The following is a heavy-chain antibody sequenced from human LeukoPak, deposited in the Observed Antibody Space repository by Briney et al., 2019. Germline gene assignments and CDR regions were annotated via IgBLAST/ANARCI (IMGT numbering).Heavy chain of an antibody. J-gene: IGHJ6*03. CDR1: GYTFTSYG. CDR2: IIPIFGTA. Sequence: SVKVSCKASGYTFTSYGISWVRQAPGQGLEWMGGIIPIFGTANYAQKFQGRVTITADKSTSTAYMELSSLRSEDTAVYYCARWEGYYDILTGFYYYYYYMDVWGKGTTVTVSS. CDR3: ARWEGYYDILTGFYYYYYYMDV. D-gene: IGHD3-9*01. V-gene: IGHV1-69*06.